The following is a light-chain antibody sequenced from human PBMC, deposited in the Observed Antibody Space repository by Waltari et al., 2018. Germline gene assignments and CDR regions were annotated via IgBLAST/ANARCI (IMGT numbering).Light chain of an antibody. V-gene: IGKV3-11*01. CDR1: QSVRTF. CDR3: QQRISWPLT. CDR2: EAS. J-gene: IGKJ4*01. Sequence: EVILTQSPATLSLSPGERATLSCRASQSVRTFVAWYRQRPGQAPSLLIYEASNRATGIPARFSGTGSGTDFTLPIDSLEPEDFAVYYCQQRISWPLTFGGGTRVEVK.